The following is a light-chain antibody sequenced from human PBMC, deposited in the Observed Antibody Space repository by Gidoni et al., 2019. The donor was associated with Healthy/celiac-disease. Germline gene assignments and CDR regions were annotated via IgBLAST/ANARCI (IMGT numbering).Light chain of an antibody. CDR1: QGISSY. CDR2: AAS. V-gene: IGKV1-8*01. J-gene: IGKJ2*01. Sequence: AIRMTQSPSSLSASTGDRVTSTCRASQGISSYLAWYQQKPGKAPKLLIYAASTLQSGVPSRFSGSGSGTDFTLTISCLQSEDFATYYCQQYYSSTGYTFGQGTKLEIK. CDR3: QQYYSSTGYT.